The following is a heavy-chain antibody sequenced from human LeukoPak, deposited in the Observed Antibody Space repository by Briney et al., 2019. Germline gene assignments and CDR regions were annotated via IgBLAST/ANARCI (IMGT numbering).Heavy chain of an antibody. D-gene: IGHD1-26*01. CDR1: GFTFSSCG. J-gene: IGHJ4*02. CDR2: TRCDGSDK. CDR3: AKDEGVGASYFDY. Sequence: GGSLRLSCEASGFTFSSCGMHWVRQAPGKGLEWVAYTRCDGSDKYYIDSVKGRFTIARDNSKKTLYLQMTSLRPGDTAVYFCAKDEGVGASYFDYWGQGTLVAVSS. V-gene: IGHV3-30*02.